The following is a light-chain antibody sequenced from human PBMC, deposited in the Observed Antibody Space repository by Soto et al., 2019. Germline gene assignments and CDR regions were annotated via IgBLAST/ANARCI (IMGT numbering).Light chain of an antibody. V-gene: IGLV1-47*01. CDR1: NNDIGNY. J-gene: IGLJ1*01. CDR2: MND. CDR3: ASWDDSLSGYV. Sequence: QSVLTQPASVSGSPGQSITISCTGTNNDIGNYVYWYRQLPGTAPRLLISMNDQRPSGVPDRFSGSKSGTSASLAISGLRSEDEADYYCASWDDSLSGYVFGTGTKVTVL.